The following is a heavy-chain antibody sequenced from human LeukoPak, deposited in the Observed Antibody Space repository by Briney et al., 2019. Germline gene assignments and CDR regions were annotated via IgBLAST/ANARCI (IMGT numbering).Heavy chain of an antibody. J-gene: IGHJ4*02. CDR3: ARDLRGSGSSWYVFDY. Sequence: ALVKVSCKASGGTFSSYAISWVRQAPGQGLEWMGRIIPILGIANYAQKFQGRVTITADKSTSTAYMELSSLRSEDTAVYYCARDLRGSGSSWYVFDYWGQGTLVTVSS. V-gene: IGHV1-69*04. D-gene: IGHD6-13*01. CDR2: IIPILGIA. CDR1: GGTFSSYA.